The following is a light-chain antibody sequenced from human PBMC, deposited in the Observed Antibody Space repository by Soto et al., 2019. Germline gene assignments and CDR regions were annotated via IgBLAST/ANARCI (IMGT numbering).Light chain of an antibody. CDR2: GAS. J-gene: IGKJ4*01. CDR1: QSVSSSY. Sequence: EIVMTQSPDTLSVSPGERATLSCRASQSVSSSYLAWYQQKPGQAPRLLIYGASSRATGIPDRFSGSGSGTDFTLTISRLEPEDFAVYYCQQYGSSPLTFGGGTKVDIK. CDR3: QQYGSSPLT. V-gene: IGKV3-20*01.